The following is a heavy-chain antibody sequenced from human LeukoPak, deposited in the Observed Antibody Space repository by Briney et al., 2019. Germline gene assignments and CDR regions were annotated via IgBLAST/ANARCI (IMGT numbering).Heavy chain of an antibody. V-gene: IGHV3-66*01. Sequence: GGSLRLSCAASGFTVSRNYMNWVRQAPGKGLEWVSVIHSGGSTYYADSVKGRFTISRDNSKNTLYLQMNSLRAEDTAVYYRARDPGGNQNGFDIWGQGTMVTVSS. D-gene: IGHD3-16*01. CDR3: ARDPGGNQNGFDI. CDR1: GFTVSRNY. J-gene: IGHJ3*02. CDR2: IHSGGST.